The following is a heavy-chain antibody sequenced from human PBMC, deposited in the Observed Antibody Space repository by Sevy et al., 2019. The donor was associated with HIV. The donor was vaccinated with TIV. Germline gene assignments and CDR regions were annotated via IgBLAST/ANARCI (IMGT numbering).Heavy chain of an antibody. V-gene: IGHV3-9*01. CDR3: VKDKVDGDSGYGLFDF. D-gene: IGHD5-12*01. J-gene: IGHJ4*02. CDR1: GFTFDDYA. CDR2: LSRHIRTI. Sequence: GGSLRLSCAASGFTFDDYAMHWVRQAPGKGLEWVSGLSRHIRTIGYADSVKRRFTISRDNARNSLYLQMNSLRAEDTAFYYCVKDKVDGDSGYGLFDFWGQGTLVTVSS.